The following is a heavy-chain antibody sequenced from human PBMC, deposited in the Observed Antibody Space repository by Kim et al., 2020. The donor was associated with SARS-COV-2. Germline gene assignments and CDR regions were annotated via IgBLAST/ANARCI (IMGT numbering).Heavy chain of an antibody. CDR1: GGSFSGYY. CDR2: INHSGST. Sequence: SETLSLTCAVYGGSFSGYYWSWIRQPPGKGLEWIGEINHSGSTNYNPSLKSRVNISVDTSKNQFSLKLSSVTAADTAVYYCARGPNIVVVPAAGGWFDPWGQGTLVTVSS. V-gene: IGHV4-34*01. J-gene: IGHJ5*02. D-gene: IGHD2-2*01. CDR3: ARGPNIVVVPAAGGWFDP.